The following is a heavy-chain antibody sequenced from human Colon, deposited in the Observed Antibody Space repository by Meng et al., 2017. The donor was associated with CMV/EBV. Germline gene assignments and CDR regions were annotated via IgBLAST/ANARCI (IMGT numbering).Heavy chain of an antibody. CDR3: ARDLDFVVGSTVTYDALDI. CDR2: INQDGTTT. Sequence: GGSLRLSCAGSGFMFSTYWMMWFRQAPGKGLEWVANINQDGTTTYYVDSVEGRFTISRDNAKNSLYLQMNSLRAEDMALYYCARDLDFVVGSTVTYDALDIWGQGTMVTVSS. D-gene: IGHD2-15*01. CDR1: GFMFSTYW. J-gene: IGHJ3*02. V-gene: IGHV3-7*01.